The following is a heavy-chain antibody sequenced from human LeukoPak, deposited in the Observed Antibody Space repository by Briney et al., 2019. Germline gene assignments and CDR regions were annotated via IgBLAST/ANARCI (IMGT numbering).Heavy chain of an antibody. D-gene: IGHD2-2*01. V-gene: IGHV4-39*01. J-gene: IGHJ4*02. Sequence: SETLSLTCTVSGGSISSSSYYWGWIRQPPGKGLEWIGSIYYSGSTYYNPSLKSRVTISVDTSKNQFSLKLSSVTAADTAVYYCARLLHCSSTSCYKYYFDYWGQGTLVTVSS. CDR1: GGSISSSSYY. CDR3: ARLLHCSSTSCYKYYFDY. CDR2: IYYSGST.